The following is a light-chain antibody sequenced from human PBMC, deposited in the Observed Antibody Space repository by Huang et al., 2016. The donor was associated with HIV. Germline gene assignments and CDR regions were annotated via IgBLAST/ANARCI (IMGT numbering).Light chain of an antibody. J-gene: IGKJ2*01. V-gene: IGKV1-9*01. Sequence: IQLTQSPSSLSASLGDRVTITCRASQAISRYLAWYQQRTGKAPNLLLHAASTLQSGVPSRFSGSGLVTDFTLTISSLQPEDFATYYCQHLNSYPPYTFGQGTKVDLK. CDR2: AAS. CDR3: QHLNSYPPYT. CDR1: QAISRY.